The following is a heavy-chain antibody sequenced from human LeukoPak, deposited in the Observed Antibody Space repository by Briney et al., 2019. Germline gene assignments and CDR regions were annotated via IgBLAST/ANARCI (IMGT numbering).Heavy chain of an antibody. CDR3: ARVDYDILTGYSSFDY. CDR2: IYYSGST. Sequence: SETLSLTCTVSGGSISSGGYYWSWIRQHPGKGLEWTGYIYYSGSTYYNPSLKSRVTISVDTSKNQFSLKLSSVTAADTAVYYCARVDYDILTGYSSFDYWGQGTLATVSS. J-gene: IGHJ4*02. D-gene: IGHD3-9*01. V-gene: IGHV4-31*03. CDR1: GGSISSGGYY.